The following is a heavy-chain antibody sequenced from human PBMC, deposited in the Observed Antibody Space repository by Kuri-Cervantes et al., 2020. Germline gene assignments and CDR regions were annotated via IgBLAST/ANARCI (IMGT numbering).Heavy chain of an antibody. Sequence: SETLSLTCIVSRGSISNTYYWGWIRQPPGKGLEWIGSIDYSGTTYYNSSLKSRVTISVDTSKNQFSLNLNSVTAADTAVYYCARGRWFLDYWGQGTLVTVSS. CDR1: RGSISNTYY. D-gene: IGHD2-15*01. J-gene: IGHJ4*02. CDR2: IDYSGTT. CDR3: ARGRWFLDY. V-gene: IGHV4-39*07.